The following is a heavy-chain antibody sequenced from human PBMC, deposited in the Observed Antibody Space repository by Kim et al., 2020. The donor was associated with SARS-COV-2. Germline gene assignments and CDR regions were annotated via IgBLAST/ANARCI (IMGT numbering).Heavy chain of an antibody. CDR3: ARYYDFWSGYPASNWFDP. Sequence: SVKVSCKASGGTFSSYAISWVRQAPGQGLEWMGGIIPIFGTANYAQKFHGRVTITADESTSTAYMELSSLRSEDTAVYYCARYYDFWSGYPASNWFDPWGQGTLVTVSS. V-gene: IGHV1-69*13. J-gene: IGHJ5*02. D-gene: IGHD3-3*01. CDR1: GGTFSSYA. CDR2: IIPIFGTA.